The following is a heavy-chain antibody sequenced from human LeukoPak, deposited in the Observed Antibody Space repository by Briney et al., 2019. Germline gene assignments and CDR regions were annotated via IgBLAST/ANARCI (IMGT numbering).Heavy chain of an antibody. CDR3: ARLHQGESGFDY. Sequence: PSETLSLTCTVSGGSISSGDYYWSWIRQPPGKGLEWIGYIYYSGSTYYNPSLKSRVTISVDTSKNQFSLKLSSVTAADTAVYYCARLHQGESGFDYWGQGTLVTVSS. CDR2: IYYSGST. V-gene: IGHV4-30-4*08. D-gene: IGHD3-16*01. J-gene: IGHJ4*02. CDR1: GGSISSGDYY.